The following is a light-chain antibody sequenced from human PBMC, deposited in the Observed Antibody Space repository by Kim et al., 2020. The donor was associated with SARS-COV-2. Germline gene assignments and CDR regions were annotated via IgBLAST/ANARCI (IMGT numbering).Light chain of an antibody. CDR2: DAF. Sequence: EVVLTQSPATLSLSPGERATLSCRASQSISSYLAWYQQKPGQAPRLLIYDAFNRATGIPARFSGSGSGTDFTLTISSLEPEDFAVYYCQQRNYWPLTFGGGTKLEIK. CDR3: QQRNYWPLT. J-gene: IGKJ4*01. CDR1: QSISSY. V-gene: IGKV3-11*01.